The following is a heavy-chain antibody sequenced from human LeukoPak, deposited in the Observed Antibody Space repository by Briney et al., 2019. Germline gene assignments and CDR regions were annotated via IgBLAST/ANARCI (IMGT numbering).Heavy chain of an antibody. CDR1: GGTFSIYA. D-gene: IGHD5-12*01. Sequence: SVKVSCKASGGTFSIYAISWVRQAPGQGLEWMGRIIPILGMANYAQKFQGRVTITADKSTSTAYMELSSLRSEDTAVYYCARGSVDIVATYWFDPWGQGTLVTVSS. J-gene: IGHJ5*02. V-gene: IGHV1-69*04. CDR3: ARGSVDIVATYWFDP. CDR2: IIPILGMA.